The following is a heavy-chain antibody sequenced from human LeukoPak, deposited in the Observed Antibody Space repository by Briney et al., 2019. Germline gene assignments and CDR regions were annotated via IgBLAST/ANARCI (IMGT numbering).Heavy chain of an antibody. CDR1: GYSISSGYY. J-gene: IGHJ4*02. CDR3: ARADHYGDYFDY. CDR2: IYHSGST. Sequence: PSETLSLTCTVSGYSISSGYYWGWIRQPPGQGLEWIGSIYHSGSTYYNPSLKSRVTISVDTSKNQFSLKLSSVTAADTAVYYCARADHYGDYFDYWGQGTLVTVSS. V-gene: IGHV4-38-2*02. D-gene: IGHD4-17*01.